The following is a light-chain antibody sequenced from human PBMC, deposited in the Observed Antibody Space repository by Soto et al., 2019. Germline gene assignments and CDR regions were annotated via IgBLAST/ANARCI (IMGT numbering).Light chain of an antibody. Sequence: DLQMTQSPTSLSASVGDRVTITCQASQDISQFLNWYQQKPGKAPKLLIYDASNLETGVPPRFSGSGSGTDFTFTISSLQPEDIATYYCHHYDYVHTFGPGTKVD. CDR1: QDISQF. J-gene: IGKJ3*01. CDR3: HHYDYVHT. CDR2: DAS. V-gene: IGKV1-33*01.